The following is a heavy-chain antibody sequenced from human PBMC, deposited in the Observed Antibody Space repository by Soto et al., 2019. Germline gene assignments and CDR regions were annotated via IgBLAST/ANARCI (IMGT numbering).Heavy chain of an antibody. CDR3: ARLRMYCSGGSCYYYFDY. CDR2: IYYNGNT. J-gene: IGHJ4*02. V-gene: IGHV4-39*01. CDR1: SGSISGTSYY. D-gene: IGHD2-15*01. Sequence: SETLSLTCTVSSGSISGTSYYWGWIRQPPGKGLEWIGNIYYNGNTFYNPSLKSRVTISVDTSKNQFSLKLSSVTAADTAVYYCARLRMYCSGGSCYYYFDYWGQGTLVPVSS.